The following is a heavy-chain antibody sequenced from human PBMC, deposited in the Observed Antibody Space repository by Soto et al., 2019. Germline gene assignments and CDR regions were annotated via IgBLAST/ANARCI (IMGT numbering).Heavy chain of an antibody. CDR3: ARGGYCSGGSCAHFDY. CDR1: GGSISSGGYY. V-gene: IGHV4-31*03. Sequence: SETLSLTCTVSGGSISSGGYYWSWIRRHPGKGLEWIGYIYYSGSTYYNPSLKSRVTISVDTSKNQFSLKLSSVTAADTAVYYCARGGYCSGGSCAHFDYWGQGTLVTVSS. D-gene: IGHD2-15*01. CDR2: IYYSGST. J-gene: IGHJ4*02.